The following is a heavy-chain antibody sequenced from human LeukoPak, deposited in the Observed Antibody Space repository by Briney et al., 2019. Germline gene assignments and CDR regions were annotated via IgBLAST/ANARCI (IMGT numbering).Heavy chain of an antibody. CDR2: IYYSGST. Sequence: SETLSLTCTVSGGSISSSDYYWSWIRQPPGKGLEWIGYIYYSGSTYYNPSLKSRVSLSMDTSKNQFFLNLSSVTAADTALYYCTRVDSGGYYLYNWFDPWGQGTLVTVSS. V-gene: IGHV4-30-4*01. J-gene: IGHJ5*02. CDR3: TRVDSGGYYLYNWFDP. D-gene: IGHD3-22*01. CDR1: GGSISSSDYY.